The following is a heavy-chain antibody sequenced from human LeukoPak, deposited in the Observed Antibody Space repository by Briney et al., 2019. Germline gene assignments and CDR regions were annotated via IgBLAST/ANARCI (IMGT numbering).Heavy chain of an antibody. V-gene: IGHV3-23*01. Sequence: PGGSLRLSCAASGFTFSSYAMIWVRQAPGKGLEWVSAISGSGGSTYYADSVKGRFTISRENSDNTLCLQMNSLRAEDTAVYYCAKGSSGARPYYFDYWGQGTLITVSS. CDR1: GFTFSSYA. CDR3: AKGSSGARPYYFDY. J-gene: IGHJ4*02. CDR2: ISGSGGST.